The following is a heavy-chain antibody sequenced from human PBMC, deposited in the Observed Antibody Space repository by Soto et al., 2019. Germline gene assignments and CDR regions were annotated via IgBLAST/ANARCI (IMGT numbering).Heavy chain of an antibody. V-gene: IGHV3-30*18. D-gene: IGHD6-19*01. CDR3: AKEQWLVDYFDY. CDR1: GFTFSSYG. J-gene: IGHJ4*02. Sequence: GGSLRLSCAASGFTFSSYGMHWVRQAPGKGLEWVAVISYDGSNKYYADSVKGRFTISRDNSKNTLYLQMNSLRAEDTAVYYCAKEQWLVDYFDYWGQGTLVTVSS. CDR2: ISYDGSNK.